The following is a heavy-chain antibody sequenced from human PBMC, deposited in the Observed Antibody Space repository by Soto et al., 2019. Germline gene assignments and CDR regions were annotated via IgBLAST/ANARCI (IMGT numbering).Heavy chain of an antibody. CDR2: ISTDRGDT. CDR1: GYSFTTHD. J-gene: IGHJ4*02. D-gene: IGHD2-15*01. V-gene: IGHV1-18*01. Sequence: GXSVKVSCKASGYSFTTHDITWLRQAPGKGLEWVGGISTDRGDTIYPQNLQGRVTMTTDSSTSTVYMELKSLRSDDTAVYYCARDDLNRGGKYFDYWGQGTLVTVSS. CDR3: ARDDLNRGGKYFDY.